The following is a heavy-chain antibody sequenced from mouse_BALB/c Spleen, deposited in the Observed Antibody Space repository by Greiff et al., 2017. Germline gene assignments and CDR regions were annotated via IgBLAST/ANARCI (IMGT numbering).Heavy chain of an antibody. J-gene: IGHJ2*01. CDR2: IWTGGGT. CDR3: VRMGGYGSSYGYFDY. D-gene: IGHD1-1*01. CDR1: GFSLTSYD. V-gene: IGHV2-9-2*01. Sequence: VKLMESGPGLVAPSQSLSITCTVSGFSLTSYDISWIRQPPGKGLEWLGVIWTGGGTNYNSAFMSRLSISKDNSKSQVFLKMNSLQTDDTAIYYCVRMGGYGSSYGYFDYWGQGTTLTVSS.